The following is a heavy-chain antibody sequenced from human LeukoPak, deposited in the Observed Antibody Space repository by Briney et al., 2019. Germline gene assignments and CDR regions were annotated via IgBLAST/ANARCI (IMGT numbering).Heavy chain of an antibody. CDR2: ISAYNGNT. D-gene: IGHD4-17*01. J-gene: IGHJ4*02. CDR3: AREGGDYGDYGTTS. V-gene: IGHV1-18*01. CDR1: GYTFTSYG. Sequence: ASVKVSCKASGYTFTSYGISWVRQAPGQGLEWMGWISAYNGNTNYAQKLQGRVTMTTDTSTSTAYMELRSLRAEDTAVYYCAREGGDYGDYGTTSWGQGTLVTVSS.